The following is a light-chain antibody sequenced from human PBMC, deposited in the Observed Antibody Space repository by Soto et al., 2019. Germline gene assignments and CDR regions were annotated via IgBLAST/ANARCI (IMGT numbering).Light chain of an antibody. V-gene: IGKV3-20*01. Sequence: EAVLTQSPGSLSSSPGERATLSCRASQSIDSSYLAWYQQRPGQAPRLLIYAASSRATGIPDRFSGSGSGTDFNLTISRLEPEDFAVYYCQRYGSSPLFGQGTKVEIK. J-gene: IGKJ1*01. CDR1: QSIDSSY. CDR2: AAS. CDR3: QRYGSSPL.